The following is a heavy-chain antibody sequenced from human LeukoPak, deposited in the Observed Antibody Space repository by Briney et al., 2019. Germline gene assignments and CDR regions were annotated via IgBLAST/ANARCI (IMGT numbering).Heavy chain of an antibody. CDR2: IYPRDGST. CDR1: GHSFTSNY. V-gene: IGHV1-46*01. Sequence: ASVEVSCKASGHSFTSNYIHWVRQAPGQGLEWMGMIYPRDGSTSYAQKFQGRVTVTRDTSTSTVHMELSGLRSEDTAVYYCARDQEAFDYWGQGTLVTVSS. CDR3: ARDQEAFDY. J-gene: IGHJ4*02.